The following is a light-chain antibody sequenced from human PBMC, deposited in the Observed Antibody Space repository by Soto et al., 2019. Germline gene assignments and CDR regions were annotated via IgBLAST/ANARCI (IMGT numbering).Light chain of an antibody. V-gene: IGKV1-39*01. Sequence: DIQMTQSPSSLSASVGDRVTITCRASQSIRRSLNWYQQKPGKAPKLLIYAASSLQSGVPSRFSGTGSGTDFTLTISSLQPEDFAIYYCQQSFKSPRTFGQGTKVDIK. CDR2: AAS. CDR3: QQSFKSPRT. CDR1: QSIRRS. J-gene: IGKJ1*01.